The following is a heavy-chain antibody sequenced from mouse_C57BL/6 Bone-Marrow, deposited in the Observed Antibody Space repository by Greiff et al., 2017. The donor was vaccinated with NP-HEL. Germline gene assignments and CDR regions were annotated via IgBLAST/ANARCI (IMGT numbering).Heavy chain of an antibody. CDR3: ARGLRRGNYYAMDY. V-gene: IGHV1-9*01. CDR2: ILPGSGST. Sequence: QLKESGAELMKPGASVKLSCKATGYTFTGYWIEWVKQRPGHGLEWIGEILPGSGSTNYNEKFKGKATFTADTSSNTAYMQLSSLTTEYSAIYYCARGLRRGNYYAMDYWGQGTSVTVSS. J-gene: IGHJ4*01. D-gene: IGHD2-4*01. CDR1: GYTFTGYW.